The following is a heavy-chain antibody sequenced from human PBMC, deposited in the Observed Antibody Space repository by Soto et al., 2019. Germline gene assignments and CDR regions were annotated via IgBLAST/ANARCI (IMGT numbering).Heavy chain of an antibody. CDR1: GFTFSSYG. J-gene: IGHJ4*02. V-gene: IGHV3-33*01. D-gene: IGHD3-10*01. Sequence: GGSLRLSCAASGFTFSSYGMHWVRQAPGKGLEWVAVIWYDGSNKYYADSVKGRFTISRDNSKNTLYLQMNSLRAEDTAVYYCARAEVHKGMGYWGQGTLVTVSS. CDR2: IWYDGSNK. CDR3: ARAEVHKGMGY.